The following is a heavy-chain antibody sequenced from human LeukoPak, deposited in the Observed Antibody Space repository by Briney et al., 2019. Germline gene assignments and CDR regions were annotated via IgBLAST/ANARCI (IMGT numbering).Heavy chain of an antibody. D-gene: IGHD4-23*01. CDR3: ARYGGYPLFDY. CDR1: GFTIGGFA. CDR2: IGSDYKT. Sequence: GGSLRLSCAASGFTIGGFAMTWVRQAPGKGLEWVSSIGSDYKTHYSESVKGRFAISRDNSQSTVFLQMNSLRAEDTAVYYCARYGGYPLFDYWGQGTLVTVSS. V-gene: IGHV3-23*01. J-gene: IGHJ4*02.